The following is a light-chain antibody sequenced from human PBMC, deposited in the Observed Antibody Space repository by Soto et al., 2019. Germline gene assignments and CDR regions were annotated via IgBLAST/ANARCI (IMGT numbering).Light chain of an antibody. V-gene: IGLV2-14*01. CDR2: DVS. CDR3: SSYTSSSTRV. CDR1: SSDVGGYNY. Sequence: QSALTQPASVSGSPGQSITISCTGTSSDVGGYNYGSWYQQHPGKAPKLMIFDVSNRPSGVSNRFSGSKSGNTASLNISGLQAEDEADYYCSSYTSSSTRVFGTGTKLTVL. J-gene: IGLJ1*01.